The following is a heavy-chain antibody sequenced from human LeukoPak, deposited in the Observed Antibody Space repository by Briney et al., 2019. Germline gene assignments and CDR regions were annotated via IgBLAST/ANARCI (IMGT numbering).Heavy chain of an antibody. Sequence: GGSLRLSCAASGFTFSSYSMNWVRQAPGKGLEWVSSISSSSSYIYYADSVKGRFTISRDNAKNSLYLQMNSLRAEDTAVYYCARDRSGSYYQYYFDYWGQGTLVTVSS. J-gene: IGHJ4*02. CDR1: GFTFSSYS. D-gene: IGHD3-10*01. V-gene: IGHV3-21*01. CDR3: ARDRSGSYYQYYFDY. CDR2: ISSSSSYI.